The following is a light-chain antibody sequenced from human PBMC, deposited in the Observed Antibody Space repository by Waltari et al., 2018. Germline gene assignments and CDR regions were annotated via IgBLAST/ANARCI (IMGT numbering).Light chain of an antibody. CDR2: ASS. V-gene: IGKV1-39*01. Sequence: DIQMTQSPSSLSASVGDRVTITCRASQSISSYLNWFQQKPGKAPKLLIYASSSLQSGVPSRFSGSGSETDFTLTISSLQPEDFATYYCQQSYSTPPFTFGPGTKVYIK. CDR1: QSISSY. J-gene: IGKJ3*01. CDR3: QQSYSTPPFT.